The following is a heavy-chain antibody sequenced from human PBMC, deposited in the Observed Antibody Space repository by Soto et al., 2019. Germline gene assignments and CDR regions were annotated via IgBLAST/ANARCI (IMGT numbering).Heavy chain of an antibody. CDR3: ARGAYDPQYYGMDV. V-gene: IGHV3-11*01. Sequence: QVQLVESGGGLVKPGGSLRLSCVASGFTFSDYYMSWIRQAPGKGLEWVSYISTRGSTIYYADSVKGRFTVSRDNVKNSLYLKMNSQRVEDTAVYYGARGAYDPQYYGMDVWGQGTTVTVSS. J-gene: IGHJ6*02. CDR2: ISTRGSTI. CDR1: GFTFSDYY. D-gene: IGHD5-12*01.